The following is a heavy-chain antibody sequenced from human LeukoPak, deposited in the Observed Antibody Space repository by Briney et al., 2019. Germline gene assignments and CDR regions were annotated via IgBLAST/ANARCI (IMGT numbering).Heavy chain of an antibody. CDR3: ARDAHNGYEFHDWFDP. D-gene: IGHD5-12*01. Sequence: ASVKVSCKASGYTSTDYYIHWVRQAPGQGLEWMGWINPNSGGTKYAQKFQGRVTMTTDTSISTAYMELSRLTSDDTAVYYCARDAHNGYEFHDWFDPWGQGALVTVSS. CDR2: INPNSGGT. CDR1: GYTSTDYY. J-gene: IGHJ5*02. V-gene: IGHV1-2*02.